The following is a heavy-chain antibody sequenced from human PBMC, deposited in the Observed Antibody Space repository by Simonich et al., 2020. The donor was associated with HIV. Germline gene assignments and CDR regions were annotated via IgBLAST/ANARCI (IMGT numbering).Heavy chain of an antibody. J-gene: IGHJ4*02. CDR1: GGSFSGSY. V-gene: IGHV4-34*01. CDR2: INHSGIT. D-gene: IGHD3-3*01. Sequence: QVQLQQWGAGLLKPSETLSLTCAVYGGSFSGSYWSWIPQPPGKGLEWIGEINHSGITNYKSSLNSRATISVDKSKNQFSLKLSSVTAADTAIYYCARRDRELILYFDYWGQGNLVTVSS. CDR3: ARRDRELILYFDY.